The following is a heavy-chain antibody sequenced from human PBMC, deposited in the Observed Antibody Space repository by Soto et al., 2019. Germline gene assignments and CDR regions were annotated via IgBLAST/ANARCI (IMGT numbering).Heavy chain of an antibody. CDR2: IWYDGSNK. D-gene: IGHD5-12*01. CDR1: GFTFSSYG. J-gene: IGHJ6*02. CDR3: ARDRGYKAHAYYYGMAV. V-gene: IGHV3-33*01. Sequence: QVQLVESGGGVVQPGRSLRLSCAASGFTFSSYGMHWVRQAPGKGLEWVAVIWYDGSNKYYADSVKGRFTISRDNSKNTLYLQMNSLRDEDTAVYYCARDRGYKAHAYYYGMAVWGQGTTVTVSS.